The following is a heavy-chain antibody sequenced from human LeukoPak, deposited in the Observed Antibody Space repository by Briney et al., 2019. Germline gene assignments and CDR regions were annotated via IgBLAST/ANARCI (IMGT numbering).Heavy chain of an antibody. CDR3: AKDPYSSSWYNWFDP. Sequence: GGSLRLSCAASGFTFSSYAMSWVRQAPGKGLEWVSAISGSGGSTYYADSAKGRFTISRDNSKNTLYLQMNSLRAEDTAVYYCAKDPYSSSWYNWFDPWGQGTLVTVSS. V-gene: IGHV3-23*01. CDR2: ISGSGGST. CDR1: GFTFSSYA. D-gene: IGHD6-13*01. J-gene: IGHJ5*02.